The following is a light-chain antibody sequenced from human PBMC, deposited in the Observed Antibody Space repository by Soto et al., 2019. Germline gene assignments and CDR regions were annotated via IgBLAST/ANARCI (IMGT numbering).Light chain of an antibody. J-gene: IGLJ1*01. Sequence: SALTQPASVSGSPGQSITISCTGTSSDVGSYNLVSWYQQHPGKAPKLMIYEVSKRPSGVSNRFSGSKSGNTASLTISGLQAEDEAEYYCCSYAGSSTFEVFGTGTKLTVL. CDR2: EVS. CDR1: SSDVGSYNL. V-gene: IGLV2-23*02. CDR3: CSYAGSSTFEV.